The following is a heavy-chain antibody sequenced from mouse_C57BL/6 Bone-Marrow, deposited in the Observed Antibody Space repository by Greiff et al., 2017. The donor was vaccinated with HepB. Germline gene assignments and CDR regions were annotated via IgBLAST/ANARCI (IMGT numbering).Heavy chain of an antibody. CDR1: GFNIKDYY. Sequence: VQLQQSGAELVRPGASVKLSCTASGFNIKDYYMHWVKQRPEQGLVWIGRIDPEDGDTEYAPKFQGKATMTAATSSNTAYLQLSSLTSEDTAVYYCTTTRYFDVWGTGTTVTVSS. V-gene: IGHV14-1*01. CDR3: TTTRYFDV. CDR2: IDPEDGDT. J-gene: IGHJ1*03.